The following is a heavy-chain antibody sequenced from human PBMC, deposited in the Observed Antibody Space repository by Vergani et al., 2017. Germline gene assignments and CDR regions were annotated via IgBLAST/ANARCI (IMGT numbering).Heavy chain of an antibody. CDR2: INPNSGGT. CDR1: GYTFTCYY. V-gene: IGHV1-2*02. J-gene: IGHJ6*02. D-gene: IGHD2-2*01. CDR3: ARGDCSSTSGYGGMDV. Sequence: QVQLVQSGAEVKKPGASVKVSCKASGYTFTCYYIHLVRPAPGQGLEWMGWINPNSGGTNYAQKFQGRVTITRDTSISTAYMELSRLRSDDTAVYDCARGDCSSTSGYGGMDVWGQGITVTVSS.